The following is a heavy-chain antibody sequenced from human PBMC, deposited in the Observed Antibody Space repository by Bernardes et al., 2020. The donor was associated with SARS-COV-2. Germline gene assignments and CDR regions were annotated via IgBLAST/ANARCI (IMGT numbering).Heavy chain of an antibody. CDR3: ARVFGTTHSYFDY. Sequence: ASVKVSCKASGYTFTGYYMHWVRQAPGQGLEWMGWINPNSGGTNYAQKFQGWVTMTRDTSISTAYMELSRLRSDDTAVYYCARVFGTTHSYFDYWGQGTLVTVSS. CDR1: GYTFTGYY. J-gene: IGHJ4*02. V-gene: IGHV1-2*04. CDR2: INPNSGGT. D-gene: IGHD3-10*01.